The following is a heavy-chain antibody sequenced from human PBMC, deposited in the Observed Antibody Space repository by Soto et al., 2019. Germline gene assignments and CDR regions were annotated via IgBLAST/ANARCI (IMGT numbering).Heavy chain of an antibody. CDR3: AARYGSGTSFDY. Sequence: EVQLSESGGGLVQPGGSLRLSCAASGFTFSSYAMNWVRQAPGKGLEWVSAISGSGGSTYYADSVKGRFTISRDNSKNTLYLQMNSLRAEDTAVYYCAARYGSGTSFDYWGQGTLVTVSS. CDR2: ISGSGGST. D-gene: IGHD3-10*01. J-gene: IGHJ4*02. V-gene: IGHV3-23*01. CDR1: GFTFSSYA.